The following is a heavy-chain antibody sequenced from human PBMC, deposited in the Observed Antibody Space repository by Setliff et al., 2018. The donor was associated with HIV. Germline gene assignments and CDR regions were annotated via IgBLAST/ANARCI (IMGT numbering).Heavy chain of an antibody. CDR1: GGTFNSYI. CDR3: ARVRRGCSSHSCPLEN. J-gene: IGHJ4*02. Sequence: SVKVSCKAAGGTFNSYILSWVRQAPGQGLEWTGGIIPSFGTVTYAQKFQGRVTITTDESMTTVYMELSSLRSEDPAVYYCARVRRGCSSHSCPLENWGQGTLVTVSS. CDR2: IIPSFGTV. V-gene: IGHV1-69*05. D-gene: IGHD2-2*01.